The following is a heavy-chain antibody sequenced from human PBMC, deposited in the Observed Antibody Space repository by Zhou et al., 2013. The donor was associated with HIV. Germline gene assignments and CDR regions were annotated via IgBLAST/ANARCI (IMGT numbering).Heavy chain of an antibody. D-gene: IGHD2-2*02. CDR3: ARDRGNGYNNWYFDL. J-gene: IGHJ2*01. Sequence: QVQLQESGPGLVKPSETLSLTCSVSGGSIRGHYWSWIRQPPGKGLEWIGYITSTGSTNYSPSLKSRVTLTVDTSKNQFSLRLTSVTAADTAVYYCARDRGNGYNNWYFDLVGPWHPGHCLL. CDR1: GGSIRGHY. V-gene: IGHV4-59*11. CDR2: ITSTGST.